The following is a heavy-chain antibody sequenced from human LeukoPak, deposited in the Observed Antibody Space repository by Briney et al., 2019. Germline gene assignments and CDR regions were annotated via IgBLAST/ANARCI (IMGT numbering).Heavy chain of an antibody. J-gene: IGHJ4*02. CDR3: ARDRRTWNNDGFDY. V-gene: IGHV4-59*12. Sequence: SETLSLTCTVSGGSISSYYWSWIRQPPGKGLEGIGYIYYSGSTNYNPSLKSRVTISVDTSKNQFSLKLSSVTAADTAVYYCARDRRTWNNDGFDYWGQGTLVTVSS. CDR1: GGSISSYY. CDR2: IYYSGST. D-gene: IGHD1/OR15-1a*01.